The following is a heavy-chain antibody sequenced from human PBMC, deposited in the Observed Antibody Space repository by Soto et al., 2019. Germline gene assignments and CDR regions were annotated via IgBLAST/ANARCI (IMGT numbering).Heavy chain of an antibody. CDR2: IYPGDSDT. CDR3: ARHRRQSSGWYKENGMDV. Sequence: PGESLKISCKGSGYSFTSYWIGWVRQMPGKGLEWMGIIYPGDSDTRYSPSFQGQVTISADKSISTAYLQWSSLKASDTAMYYCARHRRQSSGWYKENGMDVWGQGTTVTVSS. D-gene: IGHD6-19*01. V-gene: IGHV5-51*01. CDR1: GYSFTSYW. J-gene: IGHJ6*02.